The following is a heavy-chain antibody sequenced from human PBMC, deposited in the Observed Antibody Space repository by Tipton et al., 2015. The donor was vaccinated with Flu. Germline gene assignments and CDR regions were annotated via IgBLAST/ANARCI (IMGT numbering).Heavy chain of an antibody. D-gene: IGHD5-12*01. J-gene: IGHJ4*01. V-gene: IGHV3-23*01. CDR1: GFTLSNYA. CDR2: ISGRGAYT. CDR3: ARGRVATISYGN. Sequence: SLRLSCAASGFTLSNYAMSWVRQAPGKGLEWVSSISGRGAYTYYADSVKGRFTISRDNSKNTLYLQMNSLRAEDTAVYYCARGRVATISYGNWHHGALVTVSS.